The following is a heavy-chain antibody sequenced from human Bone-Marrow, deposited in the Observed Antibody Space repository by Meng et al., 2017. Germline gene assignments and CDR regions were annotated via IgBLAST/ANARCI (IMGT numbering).Heavy chain of an antibody. CDR1: GYTFAGYW. V-gene: IGHV1-2*06. D-gene: IGHD6-13*01. CDR2: IDPNNDHT. Sequence: QGELVQSGPCVKKPGDTVKRSCKPSGYTFAGYWIHWLRQAPGQGLEWMGRIDPNNDHTQYAQNFQGRVTMTSDTSISTVYMELNGLRSDDTAVYYCARDEDISAAGKLFGDYWGQGTLVTVSS. J-gene: IGHJ4*02. CDR3: ARDEDISAAGKLFGDY.